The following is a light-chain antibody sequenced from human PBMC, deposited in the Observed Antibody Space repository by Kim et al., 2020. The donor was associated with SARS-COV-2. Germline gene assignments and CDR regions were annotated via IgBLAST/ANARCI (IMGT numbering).Light chain of an antibody. CDR2: DVS. CDR1: SSDVGAYNY. CDR3: SSYTSSSSVV. Sequence: GQSITISSAGASSDVGAYNYVSWYQQHPGKAPKLMIYDVSNRPSVISNRFSGSKTGNTAALTISGLQAEDEADYYCSSYTSSSSVVFGGGTQLTVL. J-gene: IGLJ2*01. V-gene: IGLV2-14*03.